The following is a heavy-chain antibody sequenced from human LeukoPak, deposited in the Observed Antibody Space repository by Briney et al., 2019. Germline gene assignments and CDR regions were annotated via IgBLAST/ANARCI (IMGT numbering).Heavy chain of an antibody. J-gene: IGHJ6*02. Sequence: PSETLSLTCTVSGGSVSSGSYYWSWIRQPPGKGLEWIGYIYYSGSTNYNPSLKSRVTISVDTSKNQFSLKLSSVTAADTAVYYCAGGPLGEYPYGMDVWGQGTTVTVSS. CDR2: IYYSGST. D-gene: IGHD3-10*01. V-gene: IGHV4-61*01. CDR1: GGSVSSGSYY. CDR3: AGGPLGEYPYGMDV.